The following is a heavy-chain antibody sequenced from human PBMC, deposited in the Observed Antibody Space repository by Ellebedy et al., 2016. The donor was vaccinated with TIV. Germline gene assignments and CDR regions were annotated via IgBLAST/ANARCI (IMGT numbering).Heavy chain of an antibody. CDR3: ARDLKLQDYIFSPDGTDV. V-gene: IGHV3-21*01. CDR2: ISSSSSYI. J-gene: IGHJ6*02. CDR1: GFTFSSYS. Sequence: GGSLRLSCAASGFTFSSYSMNWVCQAPGKGLEWVSSISSSSSYIYYADSVKGRFTISRDNAKNSLYLQMNSLRAEDTAVYYCARDLKLQDYIFSPDGTDVWGQGTTVTVSS. D-gene: IGHD3-3*02.